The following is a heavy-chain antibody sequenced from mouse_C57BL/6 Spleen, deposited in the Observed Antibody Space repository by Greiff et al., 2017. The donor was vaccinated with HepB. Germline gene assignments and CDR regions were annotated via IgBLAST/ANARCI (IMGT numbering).Heavy chain of an antibody. CDR3: TRARSLPYWYFDV. V-gene: IGHV5-9-1*02. J-gene: IGHJ1*03. CDR1: GFTFSSYA. D-gene: IGHD5-5*01. CDR2: ISSGGDYI. Sequence: EVQLVESGEGLVKPGGSLKLSCAASGFTFSSYAMSWVRQTPEKRLEWVAYISSGGDYIYYADTVKGRFTISRDNARNTLYLQMSSLKSEDTAMYYCTRARSLPYWYFDVWGTGTTVTVSS.